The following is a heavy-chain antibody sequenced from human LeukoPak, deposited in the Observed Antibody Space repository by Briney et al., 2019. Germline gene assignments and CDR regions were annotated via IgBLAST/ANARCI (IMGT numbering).Heavy chain of an antibody. D-gene: IGHD3-10*01. V-gene: IGHV4-34*01. CDR2: INHSGST. Sequence: SETLSLTCAVYGGSFSGYYWSWIRQPPGKGLEWIGEINHSGSTNYNPSLKSRVTISVDTSKNQFSLKLSSVTAADTAVYYCARVFTTYYYGSGSYSHFDYWGQGTLVTVSS. CDR3: ARVFTTYYYGSGSYSHFDY. CDR1: GGSFSGYY. J-gene: IGHJ4*02.